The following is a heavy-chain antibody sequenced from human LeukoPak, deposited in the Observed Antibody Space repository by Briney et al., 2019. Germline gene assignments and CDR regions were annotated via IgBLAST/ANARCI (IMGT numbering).Heavy chain of an antibody. V-gene: IGHV3-30-3*01. CDR2: ISYDGSNK. CDR3: ARETRGYSYGYDY. J-gene: IGHJ4*02. Sequence: GGSLRLSCAASGFTFSSYAMHWVRQAPGKGLEWVVVISYDGSNKYYADSVKGRFTISRDNSKNTLYLQMNSLRAEDTAVYYCARETRGYSYGYDYWGQGTLVTASS. CDR1: GFTFSSYA. D-gene: IGHD5-18*01.